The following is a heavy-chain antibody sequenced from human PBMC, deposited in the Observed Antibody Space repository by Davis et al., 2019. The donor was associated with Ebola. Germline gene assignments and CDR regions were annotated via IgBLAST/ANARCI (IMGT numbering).Heavy chain of an antibody. CDR1: GYTFTNYG. CDR3: ASPMATRWYFDL. Sequence: AASVKVSCKASGYTFTNYGITWVRQAPGQGLEWMGWINPHNGNTNYAQKLQGRVTMTTDTSTSTAYMELRSLRSDDTAVYYCASPMATRWYFDLWGRGTLVTVSS. CDR2: INPHNGNT. D-gene: IGHD5-24*01. J-gene: IGHJ2*01. V-gene: IGHV1-18*04.